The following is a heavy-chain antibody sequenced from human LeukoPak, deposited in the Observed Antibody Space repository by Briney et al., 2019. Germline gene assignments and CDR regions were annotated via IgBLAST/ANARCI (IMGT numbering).Heavy chain of an antibody. D-gene: IGHD5-18*01. Sequence: AGGSLRLSCAVSGFTFSSYGMHWVRQAPGKGLEWVSFIRYDGSNKYYADSVKGRFTISRDNSKNTLYLQMNSLRAEDTAVYYCAKDYSFLVDTAMAFDYWGQGTLVTVSS. CDR3: AKDYSFLVDTAMAFDY. J-gene: IGHJ4*02. V-gene: IGHV3-30*02. CDR1: GFTFSSYG. CDR2: IRYDGSNK.